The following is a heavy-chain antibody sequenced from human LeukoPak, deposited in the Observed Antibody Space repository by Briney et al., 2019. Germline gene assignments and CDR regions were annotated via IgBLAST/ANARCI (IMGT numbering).Heavy chain of an antibody. J-gene: IGHJ3*02. Sequence: NPSETLSLTCTVSGGSMSSHYWSWIRQSPGKGLGWIGYIYYSGFTNYNPSLKSRVTISVDTSKNQFSLNLTSMTAADTALYYCARNHAFDIWGQGTMVIVSS. CDR2: IYYSGFT. V-gene: IGHV4-59*11. CDR3: ARNHAFDI. CDR1: GGSMSSHY.